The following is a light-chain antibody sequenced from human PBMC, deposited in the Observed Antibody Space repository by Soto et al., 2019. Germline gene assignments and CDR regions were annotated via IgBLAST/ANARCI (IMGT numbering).Light chain of an antibody. V-gene: IGLV1-44*01. CDR3: ATWADGLSSYV. Sequence: QSVLSQPPSASGTPGQRVTISCSGSTSNIGSNTVSWYQQLPQRAPKLLIFSNDQRPSGVRDRFSGSKSGTSASLAISGLQSEDEAEYFCATWADGLSSYVFGTGTKLTVL. CDR1: TSNIGSNT. J-gene: IGLJ1*01. CDR2: SND.